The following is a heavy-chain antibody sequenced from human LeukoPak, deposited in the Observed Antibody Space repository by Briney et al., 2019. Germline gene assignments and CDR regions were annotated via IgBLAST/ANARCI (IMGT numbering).Heavy chain of an antibody. V-gene: IGHV3-11*01. Sequence: GGSLRLSCAASGFTFSDYYMSWIRQAPGKGLEWVSYISSTLITIYYADSVKGRFTISRDNAKNSLYLQMNSLRAEDTAVYYCARSVYNWSDVDYWGQGTLVTVSS. D-gene: IGHD1-20*01. CDR1: GFTFSDYY. CDR2: ISSTLITI. CDR3: ARSVYNWSDVDY. J-gene: IGHJ4*02.